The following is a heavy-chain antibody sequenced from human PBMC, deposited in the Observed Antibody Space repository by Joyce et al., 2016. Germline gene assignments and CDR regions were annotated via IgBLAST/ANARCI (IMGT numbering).Heavy chain of an antibody. V-gene: IGHV3-53*04. Sequence: EVQLVESGGGLVQPGGSLRLSCVASGFTVSSNYMSWVRQAPGKGLDLVSVIYYDGSKYYADSVKGRFTISRHSSKNTVYLQMNSLRSEDTALYYCARVKSYYDSSGFDYWGQGTLVTVSS. J-gene: IGHJ4*02. CDR1: GFTVSSNY. D-gene: IGHD3-22*01. CDR3: ARVKSYYDSSGFDY. CDR2: IYYDGSK.